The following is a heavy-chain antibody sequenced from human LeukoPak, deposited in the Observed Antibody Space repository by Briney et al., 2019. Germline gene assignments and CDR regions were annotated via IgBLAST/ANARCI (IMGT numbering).Heavy chain of an antibody. CDR1: GGSFSGYY. J-gene: IGHJ5*02. CDR3: ARGLRYFDWQRVNWFDP. Sequence: PSETLSLTCAVYGGSFSGYYWSWIRQPPGKGLEWIGEINHSGSTNYNPSLKSRVTISVDTSKNQFSLKLSSVTAADTAVYYCARGLRYFDWQRVNWFDPWGQGTLVTVSS. CDR2: INHSGST. V-gene: IGHV4-34*01. D-gene: IGHD3-9*01.